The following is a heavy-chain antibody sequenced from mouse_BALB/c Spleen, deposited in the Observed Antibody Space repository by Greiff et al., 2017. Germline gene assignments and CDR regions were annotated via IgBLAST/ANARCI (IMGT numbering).Heavy chain of an antibody. V-gene: IGHV5-17*02. Sequence: EVMLVESGGGLVQPGGSRKLSCAASGFTFSSFGMHWVRQAPEKGLEWVAYISSGSSTIYYADTVKGRFTISRDNPKNTLFLQMTSLRSEDTAMYYCARGGFYGYERLAYWGQGTLVTVSA. CDR1: GFTFSSFG. D-gene: IGHD2-2*01. CDR3: ARGGFYGYERLAY. CDR2: ISSGSSTI. J-gene: IGHJ3*01.